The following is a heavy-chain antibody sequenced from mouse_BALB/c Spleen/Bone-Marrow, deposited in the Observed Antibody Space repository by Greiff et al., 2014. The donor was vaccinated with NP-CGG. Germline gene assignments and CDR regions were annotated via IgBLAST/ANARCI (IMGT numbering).Heavy chain of an antibody. D-gene: IGHD2-2*01. CDR3: ARHERGYPYAMDY. CDR1: GFSLNSYG. Sequence: VQRVESGPDLVAPSQSLSITCTVSGFSLNSYGVHWVRQPPEKGLEWLGVIWSDGSTTYNSALKSRLSISKDNSKSQLFLKMNSLQTDDTAMYYCARHERGYPYAMDYWGQGTSVTVSS. V-gene: IGHV2-6-2*01. CDR2: IWSDGST. J-gene: IGHJ4*01.